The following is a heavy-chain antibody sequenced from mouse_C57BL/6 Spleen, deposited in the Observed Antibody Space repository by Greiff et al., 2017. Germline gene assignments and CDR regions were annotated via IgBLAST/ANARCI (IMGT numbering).Heavy chain of an antibody. Sequence: QVQLKESGAELVRPGASVTLSCKASGYTFTDYEMHWVKQTPVHGLEWIGAIDPETGGTAYNQKFKGKAILTADKSSSTAYMELRSLTSEDSAVYYCTRYSNFAYWGQGTLVTVSA. CDR1: GYTFTDYE. V-gene: IGHV1-15*01. D-gene: IGHD2-5*01. J-gene: IGHJ3*01. CDR2: IDPETGGT. CDR3: TRYSNFAY.